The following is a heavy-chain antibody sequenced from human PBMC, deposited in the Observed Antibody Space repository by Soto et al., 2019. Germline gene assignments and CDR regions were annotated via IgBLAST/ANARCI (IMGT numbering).Heavy chain of an antibody. Sequence: ASVKVSCKASGYTFTSYGISWVRQAPGQGLEWMGWISGYNENTIYTQKLQGRVKMTTDTSTNTAYMELKSLRSDDTAVYYCARAAWMNLWVIDYWGQGTLVTVSS. CDR3: ARAAWMNLWVIDY. D-gene: IGHD5-18*01. CDR2: ISGYNENT. J-gene: IGHJ4*02. CDR1: GYTFTSYG. V-gene: IGHV1-18*01.